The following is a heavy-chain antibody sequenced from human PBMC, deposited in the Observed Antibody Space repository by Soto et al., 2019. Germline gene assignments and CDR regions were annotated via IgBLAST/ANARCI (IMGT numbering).Heavy chain of an antibody. J-gene: IGHJ6*02. CDR2: ISYDGSNK. D-gene: IGHD6-6*01. Sequence: PGGSLRLSCAASGFTFSSYAMHWVRQAPGKGLEWVAVISYDGSNKYYSDSVKGRFTISRDNSKNTLYLQMNSLRAEDTAVYYCARDLASTPSTPPGYYYGMDVWGRGTTVTVSS. V-gene: IGHV3-30-3*01. CDR3: ARDLASTPSTPPGYYYGMDV. CDR1: GFTFSSYA.